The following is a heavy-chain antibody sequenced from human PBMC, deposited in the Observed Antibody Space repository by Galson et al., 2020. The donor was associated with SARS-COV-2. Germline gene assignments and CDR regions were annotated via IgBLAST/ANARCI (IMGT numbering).Heavy chain of an antibody. D-gene: IGHD3-10*01. CDR2: IWYNGRND. CDR1: GFTFSDCA. V-gene: IGHV3-33*01. CDR3: AREGESGIIAGPRGY. J-gene: IGHJ4*02. Sequence: GESLKISCAASGFTFSDCAMHWVRQAPGKGLEWVAVIWYNGRNDYYADSVKGRFTISRDNSKNTMYLQMNSLRVEDTAVYYCAREGESGIIAGPRGYWGQGTLVTVSS.